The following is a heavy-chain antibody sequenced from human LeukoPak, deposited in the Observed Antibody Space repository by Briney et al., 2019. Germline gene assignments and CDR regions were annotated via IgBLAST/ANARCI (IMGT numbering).Heavy chain of an antibody. CDR1: GFTFSTYA. CDR2: ISYDGSNK. D-gene: IGHD4-23*01. CDR3: ARLYLLLSGNSWYYFDY. J-gene: IGHJ4*02. Sequence: GGSLRLSCAASGFTFSTYALHWVRQAPGKGLEWVAVISYDGSNKYYADSVKGRFTTSRDNSKNTLYLQMNSLLAEDTAVYYCARLYLLLSGNSWYYFDYWGQGTLVTVSS. V-gene: IGHV3-30-3*01.